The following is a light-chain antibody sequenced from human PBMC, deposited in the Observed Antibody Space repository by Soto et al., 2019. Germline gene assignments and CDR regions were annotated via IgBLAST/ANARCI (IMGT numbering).Light chain of an antibody. J-gene: IGLJ2*01. CDR2: DVS. CDR3: SSYTSSSLV. V-gene: IGLV2-14*01. Sequence: QSALTLPASVSGSPGQSITISCTGTSSDVGGYNYVSWYQQHPGKAPKLMIYDVSNRPSGVSNRFSGSKSGNTASLTISGLQAEDEADYYCSSYTSSSLVFGGGTKVTVL. CDR1: SSDVGGYNY.